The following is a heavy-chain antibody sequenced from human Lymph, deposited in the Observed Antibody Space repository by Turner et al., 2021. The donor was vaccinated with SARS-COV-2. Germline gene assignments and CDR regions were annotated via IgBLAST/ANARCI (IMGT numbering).Heavy chain of an antibody. CDR2: IIPIPGIA. V-gene: IGHV1-69*04. J-gene: IGHJ5*02. CDR1: GVTFSRYA. D-gene: IGHD1-26*01. Sequence: QVQLVQSGAEVKNPGSSVKVSCKTSGVTFSRYAINWVRQEPGQGLEWMGRIIPIPGIANYAQKFQGRVTTTADKSTSTAYMELSRLRSEDTAVYSCARGRLYSYSGSYSSWFDPWGQGTLVTVSS. CDR3: ARGRLYSYSGSYSSWFDP.